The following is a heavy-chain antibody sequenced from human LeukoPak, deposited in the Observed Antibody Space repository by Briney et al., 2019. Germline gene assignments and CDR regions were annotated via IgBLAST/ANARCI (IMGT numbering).Heavy chain of an antibody. J-gene: IGHJ4*02. CDR3: ARTPPAMVRGAPKYYFDY. CDR1: GYSFTSYW. D-gene: IGHD3-10*01. V-gene: IGHV5-10-1*01. CDR2: IDPSDSYT. Sequence: GESLKISCKGSGYSFTSYWISWVRQMPGKGLEWMGRIDPSDSYTNYSPSFQGHVTISADKSISTAYLQGSSLKASDTAMYYCARTPPAMVRGAPKYYFDYWGQGTLVTVSS.